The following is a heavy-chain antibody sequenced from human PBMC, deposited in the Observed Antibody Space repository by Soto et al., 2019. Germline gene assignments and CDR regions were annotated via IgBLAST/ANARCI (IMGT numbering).Heavy chain of an antibody. CDR2: INHSGTT. J-gene: IGHJ4*02. V-gene: IGHV4-34*01. CDR3: ARDHEVVTAIRTAGCLYY. D-gene: IGHD2-21*02. CDR1: ARSFSCYY. Sequence: SETLSLPCALYARSFSCYYWSWSRQPPGKGLEWIGEINHSGTTNYNPSLKSRVTISVDTSKNQFSLKLSSVTAADTAVYYCARDHEVVTAIRTAGCLYYWGQGTLVTVSS.